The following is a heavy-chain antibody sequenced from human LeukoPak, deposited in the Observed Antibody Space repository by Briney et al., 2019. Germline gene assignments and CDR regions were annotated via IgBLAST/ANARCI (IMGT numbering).Heavy chain of an antibody. D-gene: IGHD4-11*01. CDR1: GGTFSSYA. V-gene: IGHV1-69*13. CDR2: IIPIFGTA. CDR3: ARAPISNSQKTPYGMDV. Sequence: SVKVSCKASGGTFSSYAISWVRQAPGQGLEWMGGIIPIFGTANYAQKFQGRVTITADESTSTAYMELSSLRSEDTAVYYCARAPISNSQKTPYGMDVWGQGTTVTVSS. J-gene: IGHJ6*02.